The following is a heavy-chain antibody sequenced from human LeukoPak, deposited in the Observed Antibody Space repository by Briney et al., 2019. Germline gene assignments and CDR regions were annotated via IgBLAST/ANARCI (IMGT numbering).Heavy chain of an antibody. V-gene: IGHV3-21*01. J-gene: IGHJ1*01. D-gene: IGHD6-19*01. Sequence: GGSLRLSCAASGFTFSSYSMNWVRQAPGKGLEWVSSISSSSSYIYYADSVKGRFTISRDNAKNSLYLQMNSLRAEDTAVYYCARDSSGWFKAEYFQHWGQGTLVTVSS. CDR1: GFTFSSYS. CDR3: ARDSSGWFKAEYFQH. CDR2: ISSSSSYI.